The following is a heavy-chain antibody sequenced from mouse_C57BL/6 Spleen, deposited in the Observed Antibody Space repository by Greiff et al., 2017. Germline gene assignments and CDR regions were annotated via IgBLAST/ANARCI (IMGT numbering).Heavy chain of an antibody. CDR1: GYAFSSSW. V-gene: IGHV1-82*01. Sequence: LVESGPELVKPGASVKISCKASGYAFSSSWMNWVKQRPGKGLEWIGRIYPGDGDTNYNGKFKGKATLTADKSSSTAYMQLSSLTSEDSAVYFCARSKYDYDRGYAMDYWGQGTSVTVSS. CDR2: IYPGDGDT. D-gene: IGHD2-4*01. J-gene: IGHJ4*01. CDR3: ARSKYDYDRGYAMDY.